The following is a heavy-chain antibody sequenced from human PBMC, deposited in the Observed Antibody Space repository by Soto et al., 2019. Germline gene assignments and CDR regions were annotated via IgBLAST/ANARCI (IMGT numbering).Heavy chain of an antibody. J-gene: IGHJ4*02. CDR2: IYYSGST. Sequence: SETLSLTCTVSGGSIISSSYYWVWIRQPPGKGLEWIGSIYYSGSTYYNPSLKSRVTISVDTSKNQFSLKLSSVTAADTAVYYCARTSRFDCWGQGTLVTVSS. D-gene: IGHD6-6*01. V-gene: IGHV4-39*01. CDR3: ARTSRFDC. CDR1: GGSIISSSYY.